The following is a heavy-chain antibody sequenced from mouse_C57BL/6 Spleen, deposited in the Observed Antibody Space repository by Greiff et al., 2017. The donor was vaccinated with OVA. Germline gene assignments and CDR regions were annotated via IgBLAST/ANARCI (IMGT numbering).Heavy chain of an antibody. J-gene: IGHJ3*01. V-gene: IGHV1-55*01. D-gene: IGHD1-1*01. CDR1: GYTFTSYW. Sequence: QVQLQQPGAELVKPGASVKMSCKASGYTFTSYWITWVKQRPGQGLEWIGDIYPGSGSTNYNEKFKSKATLTVDTSSSTAYMQLSSLTSEDAAVYYWARGDYGSSFWFAYWGQGTLVTVSA. CDR3: ARGDYGSSFWFAY. CDR2: IYPGSGST.